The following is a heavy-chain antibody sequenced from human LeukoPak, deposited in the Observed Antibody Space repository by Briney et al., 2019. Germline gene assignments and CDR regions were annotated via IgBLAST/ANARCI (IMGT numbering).Heavy chain of an antibody. CDR1: GFTFSSYW. J-gene: IGHJ4*02. D-gene: IGHD6-13*01. V-gene: IGHV3-74*01. Sequence: GGSLRLSCAASGFTFSSYWMHWVRQAPGKGLVWVSRINSDGSSTSHADSVKGRFTISRDNAKNTLYLQMNSLRAEDTAVYYCARPSAAGPLFDYWGQGTLVTVSS. CDR3: ARPSAAGPLFDY. CDR2: INSDGSST.